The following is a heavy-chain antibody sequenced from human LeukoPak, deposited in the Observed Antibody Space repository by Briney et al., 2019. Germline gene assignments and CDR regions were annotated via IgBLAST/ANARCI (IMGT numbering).Heavy chain of an antibody. CDR1: GGSFSGYY. V-gene: IGHV4-34*01. J-gene: IGHJ4*02. D-gene: IGHD6-13*01. CDR2: INHSGST. Sequence: SETLSLTCAVYGGSFSGYYWSWIRQPPGKGLEWIGEINHSGSTNYNPSLKSRVTISVDTSKNQFSLKLSSVTAADTAVYYCAGRRRYSSSWYGGYFDYWGQGTLVTVSS. CDR3: AGRRRYSSSWYGGYFDY.